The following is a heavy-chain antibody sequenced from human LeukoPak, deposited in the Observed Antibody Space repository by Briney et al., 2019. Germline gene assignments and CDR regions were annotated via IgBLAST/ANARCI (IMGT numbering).Heavy chain of an antibody. CDR1: GFTFSTYI. D-gene: IGHD1-26*01. J-gene: IGHJ4*02. Sequence: PGGSLRLSCAASGFTFSTYIMNWVRQAPGKGLEWVSSISGGSGHIYYADSVRGRFTISRDNAKNSLYLQMNSLRVEDTAVYYCARSYGTTKGGPVYWGQGTLVTVSS. CDR3: ARSYGTTKGGPVY. V-gene: IGHV3-21*01. CDR2: ISGGSGHI.